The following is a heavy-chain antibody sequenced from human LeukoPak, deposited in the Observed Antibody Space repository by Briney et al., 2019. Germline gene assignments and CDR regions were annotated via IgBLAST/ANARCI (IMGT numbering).Heavy chain of an antibody. CDR2: IYHSGST. CDR1: GYSISSGYY. D-gene: IGHD4-23*01. Sequence: PSETLSLTCTVSGYSISSGYYWGWIRQPPGKGPEWIGSIYHSGSTYYNPSLKSRVTISVDTSKNQFSLKLSSATAADTAVYYCASDYGGKGRYFDLWGRGTLVTVSS. V-gene: IGHV4-38-2*02. CDR3: ASDYGGKGRYFDL. J-gene: IGHJ2*01.